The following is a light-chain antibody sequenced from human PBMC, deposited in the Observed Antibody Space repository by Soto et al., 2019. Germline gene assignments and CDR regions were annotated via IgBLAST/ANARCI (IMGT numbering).Light chain of an antibody. CDR2: GVN. CDR1: SNDIGTYEY. Sequence: LTQPASVAGSPGQSITISFTGSSNDIGTYEYVSWHQHHPGRAPKLIIFGVNDRPSGISDRFSGSKSGNTASLTIFGLQLEDEAVYYCSSYTTGSTLPWVFGTGTKVTVL. CDR3: SSYTTGSTLPWV. V-gene: IGLV2-14*01. J-gene: IGLJ1*01.